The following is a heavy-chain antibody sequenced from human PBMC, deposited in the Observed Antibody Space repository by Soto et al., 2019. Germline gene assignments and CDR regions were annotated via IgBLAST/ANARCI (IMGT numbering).Heavy chain of an antibody. CDR2: ISTTSFTI. Sequence: GGSLRLSCAASGFRFSTYDMDWLRQAPGKGPEWIAHISTTSFTIYYADSVKGRFTISRDNARNSLYLEMNSLRDEDTAVYYCARDRRYDGTCYSASDSWGQGTLVTVSS. D-gene: IGHD2-15*01. CDR1: GFRFSTYD. J-gene: IGHJ5*01. V-gene: IGHV3-48*02. CDR3: ARDRRYDGTCYSASDS.